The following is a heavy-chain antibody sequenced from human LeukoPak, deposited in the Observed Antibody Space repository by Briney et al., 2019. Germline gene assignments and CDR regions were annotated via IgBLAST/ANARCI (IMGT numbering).Heavy chain of an antibody. CDR3: ARDGGQGSSGWYQLITDAFDI. V-gene: IGHV1-69*13. Sequence: ASVKVSCKASGGTFSSYAISWVRQAPGQGLERMGGIIPIFGTANYAQKFQGRVTITADESTSTAYMELSSLRSEDTAVYYCARDGGQGSSGWYQLITDAFDIWGQGTMVTVSS. CDR2: IIPIFGTA. CDR1: GGTFSSYA. J-gene: IGHJ3*02. D-gene: IGHD6-19*01.